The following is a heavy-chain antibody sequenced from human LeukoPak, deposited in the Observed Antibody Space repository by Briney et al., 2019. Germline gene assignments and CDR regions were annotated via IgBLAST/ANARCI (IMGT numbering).Heavy chain of an antibody. J-gene: IGHJ4*02. CDR1: GGSISSYY. D-gene: IGHD2-15*01. CDR3: ARASCSGGSCYLDY. Sequence: PSETLSLTCTVSGGSISSYYWSWLRQPAGKGLEWIGRIYTSGSTNYNPSLKSRVTMSVDTSKNQFSLKLSSVTAADTAVYYCARASCSGGSCYLDYWGQGTLVTVSS. CDR2: IYTSGST. V-gene: IGHV4-4*07.